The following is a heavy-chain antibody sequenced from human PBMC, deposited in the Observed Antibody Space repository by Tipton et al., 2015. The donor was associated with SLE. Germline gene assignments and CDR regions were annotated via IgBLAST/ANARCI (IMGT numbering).Heavy chain of an antibody. V-gene: IGHV4-39*07. J-gene: IGHJ4*02. CDR2: IYYSGST. D-gene: IGHD3-3*01. Sequence: TLSLTCTVSGGSISSSSYYWGWIRQPPGKGLEWIGSIYYSGSTYYNPSLESRVTISVDTSKNQFSLNLSSVTAADTAVYYCARARAISPYYFDYWGQGTLVTVSS. CDR1: GGSISSSSYY. CDR3: ARARAISPYYFDY.